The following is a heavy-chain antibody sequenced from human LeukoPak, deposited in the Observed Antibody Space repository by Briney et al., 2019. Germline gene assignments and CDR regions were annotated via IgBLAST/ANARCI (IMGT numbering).Heavy chain of an antibody. D-gene: IGHD3-10*01. CDR1: GFTFSSYS. CDR3: ARDGGDYYGSLPGWFDP. J-gene: IGHJ5*02. CDR2: ISSSSSYI. V-gene: IGHV3-21*01. Sequence: NPGGSLRLSCAASGFTFSSYSMNWVRQAPGKGLEWFSSISSSSSYIYYADSVKGRFTISRDNAKNSLYLQMNSLRAEDTAVYYCARDGGDYYGSLPGWFDPWGQGTLVTVSS.